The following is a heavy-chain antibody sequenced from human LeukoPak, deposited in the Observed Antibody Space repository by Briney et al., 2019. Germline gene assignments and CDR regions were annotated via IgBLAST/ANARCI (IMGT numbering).Heavy chain of an antibody. CDR3: AREITMVRGVNYYFDY. Sequence: GASVKVSCKASGYTFTGYGISWVRQAPGQGLEWMGWISAYNGNTNYAQKLQGRVTMTTDTSTSTAYMELRSLRSDDTAVYYCAREITMVRGVNYYFDYWGQGTLVTVSP. D-gene: IGHD3-10*01. V-gene: IGHV1-18*01. CDR2: ISAYNGNT. J-gene: IGHJ4*02. CDR1: GYTFTGYG.